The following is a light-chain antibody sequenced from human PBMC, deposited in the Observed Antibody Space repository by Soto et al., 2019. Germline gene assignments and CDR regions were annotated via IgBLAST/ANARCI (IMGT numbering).Light chain of an antibody. CDR1: SSDVGGYNY. V-gene: IGLV2-14*01. CDR3: SSYTSSSTLV. Sequence: QSGVTKTAAVCESLGQWGSSSCTGTSSDVGGYNYVSWYQQHPGKAPKLMIYDVSNRPSGVSNRFSGSKSGNTASLTISGLQAEDEADYYCSSYTSSSTLVFGTGTKVTVL. J-gene: IGLJ1*01. CDR2: DVS.